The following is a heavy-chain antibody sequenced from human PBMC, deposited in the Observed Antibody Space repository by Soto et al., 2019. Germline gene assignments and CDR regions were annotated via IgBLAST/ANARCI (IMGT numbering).Heavy chain of an antibody. CDR1: GGSISSGDYY. Sequence: SETLSLTCTVSGGSISSGDYYWSWVRQHPGKGLEWIGYIYHSGSTYYNPSLKSRVTISVDTSKNQFSLKLSSVTAADTAVYYCARGGIAAAAPPDYWGQGTLVTVSS. J-gene: IGHJ4*02. D-gene: IGHD6-13*01. CDR3: ARGGIAAAAPPDY. CDR2: IYHSGST. V-gene: IGHV4-31*03.